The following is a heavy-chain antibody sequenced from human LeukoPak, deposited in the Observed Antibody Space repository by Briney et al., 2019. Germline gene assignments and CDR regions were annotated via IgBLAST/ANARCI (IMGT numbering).Heavy chain of an antibody. CDR2: ISYDGSNK. Sequence: GGSLRLSCAASGFTFSSYGMHRVRQAPGKGLEWVAVISYDGSNKYYADSVKGRFTISRDNSKNTLYLQMNSLRAEDTAVYYCAKDSPYSGSYSTGAFDIWGQGTMVTVSS. CDR3: AKDSPYSGSYSTGAFDI. J-gene: IGHJ3*02. V-gene: IGHV3-30*18. CDR1: GFTFSSYG. D-gene: IGHD1-26*01.